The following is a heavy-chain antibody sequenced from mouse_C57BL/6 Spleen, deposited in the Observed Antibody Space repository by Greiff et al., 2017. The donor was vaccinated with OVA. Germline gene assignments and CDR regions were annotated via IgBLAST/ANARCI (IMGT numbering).Heavy chain of an antibody. CDR3: TTSPYSNGDYYAMDY. V-gene: IGHV14-4*01. D-gene: IGHD2-5*01. J-gene: IGHJ4*01. Sequence: EVQLQQSGAELVRPGASVKLSCTASGFNIKDDYMHWVKQRPEQGLEWIGWIDPENGDTEYASKFQGKATITADTSSNTAYLQLSSLTAEDTAVYYCTTSPYSNGDYYAMDYWGQGTSVTVSS. CDR1: GFNIKDDY. CDR2: IDPENGDT.